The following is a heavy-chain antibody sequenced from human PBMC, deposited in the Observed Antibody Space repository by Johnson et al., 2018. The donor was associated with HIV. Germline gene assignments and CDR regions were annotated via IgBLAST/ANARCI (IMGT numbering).Heavy chain of an antibody. CDR1: GFTVMSHY. CDR2: IYSGGSK. J-gene: IGHJ3*02. V-gene: IGHV3-66*01. D-gene: IGHD6-6*01. Sequence: VQLVESGGGSVQPGGSLRLSCAASGFTVMSHYMTWVRQAPGKGLEWVSVIYSGGSKYYAASVKGRYTSPRDNSKNTLYLQMTSLRAEDTAVYYCARSQPEEYSSSSDAFDIWGQGTMVTVSS. CDR3: ARSQPEEYSSSSDAFDI.